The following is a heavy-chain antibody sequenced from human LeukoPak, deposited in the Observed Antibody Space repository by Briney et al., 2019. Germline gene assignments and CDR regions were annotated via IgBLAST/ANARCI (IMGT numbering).Heavy chain of an antibody. CDR2: IYPGDSDT. D-gene: IGHD5-18*01. V-gene: IGHV5-51*01. J-gene: IGHJ4*02. CDR3: ARLHTGYSYGYPYYFDY. CDR1: GSIFTSYW. Sequence: GASLQISCEGSGSIFTSYWIGWVRALPGKGLEWMGIIYPGDSDTRYSPSFQGQVTISADKSISTAYLQWSSLKASDTAMYYCARLHTGYSYGYPYYFDYWGQGTLVTVSS.